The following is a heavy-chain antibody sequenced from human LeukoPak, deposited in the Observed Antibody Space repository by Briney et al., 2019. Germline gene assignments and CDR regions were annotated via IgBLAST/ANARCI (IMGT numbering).Heavy chain of an antibody. D-gene: IGHD5-12*01. Sequence: VGSLRLSCAASGFTFNIYEMNWVRQAPGKGPEWISYISSSGRSIYCADSVKGRFTISRDNAKNSVYLQMNSLRVEDTAIYYCAKEDIAGNGFPFDSWGQGTMVTVSS. V-gene: IGHV3-48*03. CDR2: ISSSGRSI. CDR3: AKEDIAGNGFPFDS. CDR1: GFTFNIYE. J-gene: IGHJ4*02.